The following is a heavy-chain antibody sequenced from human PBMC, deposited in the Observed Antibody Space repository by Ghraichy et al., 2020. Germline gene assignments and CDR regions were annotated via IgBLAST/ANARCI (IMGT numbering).Heavy chain of an antibody. D-gene: IGHD3-10*01. CDR1: GFTFSSYS. V-gene: IGHV3-48*02. CDR2: ISSSSSTI. J-gene: IGHJ3*02. Sequence: GGSLRLSCAASGFTFSSYSMNWVRQAPGKGLEWVSYISSSSSTIYYADSVKGRFTISRDNAKNSLYLQMNSLRDEDTAVYYCARVSVTMVQGPNRNRAFDIWGQGTMVTVSS. CDR3: ARVSVTMVQGPNRNRAFDI.